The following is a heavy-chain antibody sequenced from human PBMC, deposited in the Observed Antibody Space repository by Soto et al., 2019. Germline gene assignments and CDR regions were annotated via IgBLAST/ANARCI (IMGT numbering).Heavy chain of an antibody. V-gene: IGHV3-23*01. Sequence: EVQLLESGGGLVQPGGSLRLSCAASGFTFSSYAMSWVRQAPGKGLEWVSAISGSGGSTYYADSVKGRFTISRDNSKNTQYLQMNSLRAEDTAVYYCAKWGSSSWYPHYFDYWGQGTLVTVSS. D-gene: IGHD6-13*01. CDR1: GFTFSSYA. CDR3: AKWGSSSWYPHYFDY. J-gene: IGHJ4*02. CDR2: ISGSGGST.